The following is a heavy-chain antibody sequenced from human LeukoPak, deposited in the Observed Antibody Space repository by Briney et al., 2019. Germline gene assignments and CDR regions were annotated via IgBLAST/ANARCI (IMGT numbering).Heavy chain of an antibody. V-gene: IGHV4-4*09. Sequence: SETLSLTCTVSGGSISGYYWTWIRQPPGKGLDWIGYIYTTGSINYNPSLKSRVTISVDSSKNQFSLKLSSVPAADTAVYYCARQRRRPDAAMIFHAFDIWGRGTMVTVSS. CDR2: IYTTGSI. J-gene: IGHJ3*02. CDR3: ARQRRRPDAAMIFHAFDI. D-gene: IGHD5-18*01. CDR1: GGSISGYY.